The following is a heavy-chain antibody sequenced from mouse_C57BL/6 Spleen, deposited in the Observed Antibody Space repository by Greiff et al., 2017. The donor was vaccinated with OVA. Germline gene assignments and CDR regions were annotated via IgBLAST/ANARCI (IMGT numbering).Heavy chain of an antibody. V-gene: IGHV1-54*01. J-gene: IGHJ2*01. CDR1: GYAFTNYL. Sequence: VQLQQSGAELVRPGTSVKVSCKASGYAFTNYLIEWVKQRPGQGLEWIGVINPGSGGTNYNETFKGKATLTADKSSSTAYMQLSSLTSEDSAVYFCARGGFADFDYWGQGTTLTVSS. CDR2: INPGSGGT. CDR3: ARGGFADFDY. D-gene: IGHD6-1*01.